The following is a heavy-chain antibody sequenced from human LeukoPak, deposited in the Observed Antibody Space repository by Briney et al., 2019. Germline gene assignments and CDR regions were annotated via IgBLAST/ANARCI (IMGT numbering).Heavy chain of an antibody. D-gene: IGHD3-3*01. Sequence: GGSLRLSCTASGLTFSTSGFNWVRQAPGKGLEWVASIGPTGSDRYHADSIKGRFTISRDNAKNSLYLQMNSLRAEDTAVYYCVGRFLEWSDDWGQGTLVTVSS. CDR1: GLTFSTSG. J-gene: IGHJ4*02. CDR3: VGRFLEWSDD. CDR2: IGPTGSDR. V-gene: IGHV3-21*01.